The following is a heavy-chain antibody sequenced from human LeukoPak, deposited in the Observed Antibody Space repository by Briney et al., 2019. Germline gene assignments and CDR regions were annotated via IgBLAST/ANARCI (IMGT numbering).Heavy chain of an antibody. J-gene: IGHJ4*02. V-gene: IGHV4-59*12. Sequence: PSETLSLTCTVSGGSISSYYWSWIRQPPGKGLEWIGYIYYSGSTNYNPSLKSRVTISVDTSKNQFSLKLSSVTAADTAVYYCARGTDPSSGYVYWGQGTLVTVSS. CDR2: IYYSGST. CDR3: ARGTDPSSGYVY. CDR1: GGSISSYY. D-gene: IGHD3-22*01.